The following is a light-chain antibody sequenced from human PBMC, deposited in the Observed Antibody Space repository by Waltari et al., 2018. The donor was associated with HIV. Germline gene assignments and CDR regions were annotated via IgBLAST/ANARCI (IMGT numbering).Light chain of an antibody. CDR3: TSYLSSATPE. V-gene: IGLV2-14*01. J-gene: IGLJ3*02. Sequence: QSALAQPASVSGSPGPPITISCTGVASGTCKDVRWYQHRPGQAPKVIIYEVSNRPLGVSPRFSGSKSANTASLTISGLQFEDEADYFCTSYLSSATPEFGGGTRLTVL. CDR1: ASGTCKD. CDR2: EVS.